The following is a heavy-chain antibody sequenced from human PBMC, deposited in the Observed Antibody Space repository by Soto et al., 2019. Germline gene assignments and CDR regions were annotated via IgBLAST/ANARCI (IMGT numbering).Heavy chain of an antibody. Sequence: PSETLSLTCTVSGGSISSGGYYWSWIRQHPGQGLEWIGYIYYSGSTYYNPSLKSRVTISVDTSKNQFSLKLSSVTAADTAVYYCARDFVSSDYEGSYYYGMDVWGQGTTVTVSS. CDR1: GGSISSGGYY. CDR2: IYYSGST. CDR3: ARDFVSSDYEGSYYYGMDV. D-gene: IGHD5-12*01. J-gene: IGHJ6*02. V-gene: IGHV4-31*03.